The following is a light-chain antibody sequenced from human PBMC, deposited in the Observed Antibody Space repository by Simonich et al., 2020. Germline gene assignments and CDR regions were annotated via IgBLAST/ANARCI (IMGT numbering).Light chain of an antibody. Sequence: DIQMTQSPSSLSASVGDRVTITCQESQDISNYLNWYQQKTGKAPKLLIYDASKLETGVPSRFSGSGSGTDFTFTISSLQPEDIATYYCQQYDNLPFTFGPGTKVDIK. CDR1: QDISNY. CDR2: DAS. J-gene: IGKJ3*01. CDR3: QQYDNLPFT. V-gene: IGKV1-33*01.